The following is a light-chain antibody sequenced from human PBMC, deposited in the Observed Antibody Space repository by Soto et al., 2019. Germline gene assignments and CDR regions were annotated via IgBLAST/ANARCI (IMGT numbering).Light chain of an antibody. CDR3: AAWDDGVTGPV. CDR1: SSNIGRNT. V-gene: IGLV1-44*01. CDR2: TNN. Sequence: QSVLTQPPSASGTPGQRVTISCSGSSSNIGRNTVNWYQQLPGTAPKLLIYTNNHRPAGVPDRFSVPKSGTSASLAISWLQYEDEADYYCAAWDDGVTGPVFGGGTKLTVL. J-gene: IGLJ2*01.